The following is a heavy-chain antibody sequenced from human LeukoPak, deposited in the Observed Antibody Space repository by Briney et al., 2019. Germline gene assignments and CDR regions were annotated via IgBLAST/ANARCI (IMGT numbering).Heavy chain of an antibody. V-gene: IGHV4-59*01. Sequence: SETLSLTCTVSGGSISSYYWSWIRQPPGKGLEWIEYIYYSGSTNYNPSLKSRVTISVDTSKNQFSLKLSSVTAADTAVYYCARGQRDRAYCSGGSCSRFDPWGQGTLVTVSS. J-gene: IGHJ5*02. D-gene: IGHD2-15*01. CDR2: IYYSGST. CDR3: ARGQRDRAYCSGGSCSRFDP. CDR1: GGSISSYY.